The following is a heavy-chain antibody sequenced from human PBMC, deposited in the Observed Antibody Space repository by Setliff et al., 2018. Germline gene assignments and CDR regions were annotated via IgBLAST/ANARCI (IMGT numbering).Heavy chain of an antibody. Sequence: PGGSLRLSCEAFGFTFNNYWMSWVRQAPGKGLEWVANIMQDGGVKYYVDSVKGRFTISRDNAKNSVDLEMNSLRAEDTAVYYCARSSSFRGPCTGGSCSDFDAWGQGILVTVSS. V-gene: IGHV3-7*03. D-gene: IGHD2-15*01. CDR1: GFTFNNYW. J-gene: IGHJ4*02. CDR3: ARSSSFRGPCTGGSCSDFDA. CDR2: IMQDGGVK.